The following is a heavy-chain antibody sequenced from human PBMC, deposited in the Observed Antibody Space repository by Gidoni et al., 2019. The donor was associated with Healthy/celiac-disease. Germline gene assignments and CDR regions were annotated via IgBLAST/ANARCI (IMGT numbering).Heavy chain of an antibody. D-gene: IGHD3-22*01. CDR1: GYTLTALS. Sequence: QVQLVQSGAEVKKPGASVKVSCKVSGYTLTALSMHWVRQAPGKGLEWMGGFDPEDGETIYAQKFQGRVTMTEDTSTDTAYMELSSLRSEDTAVYYCATSRLYYYDSSGYHRWFDPWGQGTLVTVSS. V-gene: IGHV1-24*01. CDR3: ATSRLYYYDSSGYHRWFDP. J-gene: IGHJ5*02. CDR2: FDPEDGET.